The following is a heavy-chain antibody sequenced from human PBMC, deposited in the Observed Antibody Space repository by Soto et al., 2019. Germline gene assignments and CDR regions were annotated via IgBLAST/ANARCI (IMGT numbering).Heavy chain of an antibody. CDR1: GGSISSSSYY. D-gene: IGHD2-21*01. CDR3: ARLTNCGGDCQYYFDY. J-gene: IGHJ4*02. V-gene: IGHV4-39*01. CDR2: IYYSGST. Sequence: SETLSLTCTVSGGSISSSSYYWGWIRQPPGKGLEWIGSIYYSGSTYYNPSLKSRVTISVDTSKNQFSLKLSSVTAADTAVYYCARLTNCGGDCQYYFDYWGQGTLVTVSS.